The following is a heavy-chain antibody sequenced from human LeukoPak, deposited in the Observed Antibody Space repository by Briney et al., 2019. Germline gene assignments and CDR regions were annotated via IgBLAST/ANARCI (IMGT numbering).Heavy chain of an antibody. D-gene: IGHD3-10*01. V-gene: IGHV1-46*02. CDR1: GYTFNSSY. CDR2: INPSDDST. J-gene: IGHJ6*02. Sequence: ASVKVSCKASGYTFNSSYMHWVRQAPGQGLEWMGIINPSDDSTRYAQRFQGRVTMTKDTSTNTVYMHLSSLSSDDTAVYYCARDLAKEGVLLWFGELLSAYYYYGLDVWGQGTTVTVSS. CDR3: ARDLAKEGVLLWFGELLSAYYYYGLDV.